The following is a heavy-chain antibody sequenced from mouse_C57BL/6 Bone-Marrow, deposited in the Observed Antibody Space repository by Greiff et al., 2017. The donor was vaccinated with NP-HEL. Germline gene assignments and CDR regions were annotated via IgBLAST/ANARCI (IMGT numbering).Heavy chain of an antibody. CDR1: GFNIKGYY. J-gene: IGHJ3*01. V-gene: IGHV14-2*01. CDR2: IDPEDGET. CDR3: ARDYYGTSAWFAY. D-gene: IGHD1-1*01. Sequence: VHVKQSGAELVKPGASVKLSCTASGFNIKGYYMHWVKQRTEQGLEWIGRIDPEDGETKYAPKFQGKATITADTSSNTAYLQLSSLTSEDTAVYYCARDYYGTSAWFAYWGQGTLVTVSA.